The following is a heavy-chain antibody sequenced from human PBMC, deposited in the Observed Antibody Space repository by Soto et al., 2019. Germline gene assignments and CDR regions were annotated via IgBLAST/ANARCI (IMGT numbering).Heavy chain of an antibody. D-gene: IGHD5-18*01. CDR3: ALGDTARPHFFDF. J-gene: IGHJ4*02. CDR1: GGTFSSYA. Sequence: QVHLVQSGAEVKKPGSSVKVSCKASGGTFSSYAFSWVRQAPGQGLEWMGGIIPIFDTPNYAQKFQGRVTISADGSTNTAYLELSRLRSEDTAVYYCALGDTARPHFFDFWGQGTLVTVSS. V-gene: IGHV1-69*01. CDR2: IIPIFDTP.